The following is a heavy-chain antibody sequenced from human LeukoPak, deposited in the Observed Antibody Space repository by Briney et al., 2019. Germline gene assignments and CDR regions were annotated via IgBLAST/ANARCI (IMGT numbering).Heavy chain of an antibody. CDR2: ISYDGSNK. Sequence: HPGGSLRLSCAASGFTFSSYAMHWVRQAPGKGLEWVAVISYDGSNKYYADSVKGRFTISRDNSKNTLYLPMNSLRAEDTAVYYCAREYYYDSSGYYASWGQGTLVTVSP. V-gene: IGHV3-30-3*01. J-gene: IGHJ5*02. D-gene: IGHD3-22*01. CDR3: AREYYYDSSGYYAS. CDR1: GFTFSSYA.